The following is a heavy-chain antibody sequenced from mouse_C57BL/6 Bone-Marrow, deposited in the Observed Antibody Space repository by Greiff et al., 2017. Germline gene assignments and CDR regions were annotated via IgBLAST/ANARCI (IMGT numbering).Heavy chain of an antibody. CDR3: AREDYGISFAY. V-gene: IGHV1-69*01. CDR2: IDPSDSYT. Sequence: QVQLKQPGAELVMPGASVKLSCKASGYTFTSYWMHWVKQRPGQGLEWIGEIDPSDSYTNYHQKFKGKSTLTVDKSSRTAYMQLSSLTSEDSAVYYGAREDYGISFAYWGQGTLVTVSA. D-gene: IGHD1-1*01. J-gene: IGHJ3*01. CDR1: GYTFTSYW.